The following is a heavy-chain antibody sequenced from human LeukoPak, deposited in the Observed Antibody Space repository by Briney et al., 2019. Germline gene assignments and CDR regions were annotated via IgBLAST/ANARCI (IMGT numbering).Heavy chain of an antibody. J-gene: IGHJ6*02. CDR2: IYSGGST. D-gene: IGHD3-10*01. CDR1: GFTGSSNY. CDR3: ARDYGYYYGSGSYDVLDGMDV. Sequence: GGSLRLSCAASGFTGSSNYMSWVRQAPGKGLEWVSVIYSGGSTYYADSVKGRFTISRDNSKNTLYLQMNSLRAEDTAVYYCARDYGYYYGSGSYDVLDGMDVWGQGTTVTVSS. V-gene: IGHV3-53*01.